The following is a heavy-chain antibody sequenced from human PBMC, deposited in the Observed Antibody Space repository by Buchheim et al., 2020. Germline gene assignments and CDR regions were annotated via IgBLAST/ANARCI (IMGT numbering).Heavy chain of an antibody. CDR3: ASSPYYYYGMDV. CDR2: ISYDGSNK. Sequence: QVQLVESGGGVVQPGRSLRLSCAASGFAFSNYAIHWVRQAPGKGLEWVAVISYDGSNKNYAGSVKGRFTISRDNAKNSLYLQMNSLRAEDTAVYYCASSPYYYYGMDVWGQGTT. J-gene: IGHJ6*02. CDR1: GFAFSNYA. V-gene: IGHV3-30-3*01.